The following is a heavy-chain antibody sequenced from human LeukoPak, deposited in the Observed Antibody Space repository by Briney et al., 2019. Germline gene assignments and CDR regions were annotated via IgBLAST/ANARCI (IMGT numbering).Heavy chain of an antibody. CDR2: ISSSSSTI. J-gene: IGHJ6*02. CDR1: GFTFSSYS. D-gene: IGHD3-10*01. CDR3: ARDSNLVLRGVLYYGMDV. V-gene: IGHV3-48*04. Sequence: GGSLRLSCAASGFTFSSYSMNWVRQAPGKGLEWVSYISSSSSTIYYADSVKGRFTISRDNAKNSLYLQMNSLRAEDTAVYYCARDSNLVLRGVLYYGMDVWGQGTTVIVS.